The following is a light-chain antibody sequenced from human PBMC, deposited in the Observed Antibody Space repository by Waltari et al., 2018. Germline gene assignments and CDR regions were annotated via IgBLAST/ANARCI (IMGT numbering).Light chain of an antibody. CDR2: GAS. V-gene: IGKV3-15*01. J-gene: IGKJ2*01. Sequence: EVLMTLSPATLSVSPGERATLSCRASQSISRNLAWYQQKPGQAPRLLIYGASTRATGIPARFSGSGSGTEFTLTISSLQSEDFAVYYCQQYNNWRTFGQGTKLEIK. CDR1: QSISRN. CDR3: QQYNNWRT.